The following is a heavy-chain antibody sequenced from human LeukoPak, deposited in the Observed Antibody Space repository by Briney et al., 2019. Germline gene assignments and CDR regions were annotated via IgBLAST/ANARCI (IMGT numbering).Heavy chain of an antibody. D-gene: IGHD5-18*01. J-gene: IGHJ5*02. Sequence: PSETLSLTCTVSGASISTYYWSWIRQPPGKGLEWIGYIYHTGSTNYNPSLKSRVTISVDTSKNQFSLKLSSVTAADTAVYYCARGRHTAMTWGQGTLVTVSS. V-gene: IGHV4-59*01. CDR3: ARGRHTAMT. CDR1: GASISTYY. CDR2: IYHTGST.